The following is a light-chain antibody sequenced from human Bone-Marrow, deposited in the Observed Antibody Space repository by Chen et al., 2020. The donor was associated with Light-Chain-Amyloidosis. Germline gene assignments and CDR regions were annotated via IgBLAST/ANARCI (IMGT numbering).Light chain of an antibody. J-gene: IGLJ3*02. CDR1: SSDVGGYNF. V-gene: IGLV2-14*03. CDR2: EVT. CDR3: AAWDDTLSGPV. Sequence: QSALTQPASVSGSPGQSITISCTGTSSDVGGYNFVSWYQQYPGKVPKLMIYEVTNRPSGVSNRFSGSKSGNTASLAISGVRSEDEADYHCAAWDDTLSGPVFGGGTKVTVL.